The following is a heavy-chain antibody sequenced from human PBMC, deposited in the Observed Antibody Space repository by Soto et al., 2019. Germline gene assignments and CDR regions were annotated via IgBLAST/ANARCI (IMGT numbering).Heavy chain of an antibody. D-gene: IGHD4-17*01. CDR2: MNPNSGNT. CDR1: GYTFTSYY. Sequence: ASVKVSCKASGYTFTSYYMHWVRQATGQGLEWMGWMNPNSGNTGYAQKFQGRVTVTRNTSISTAYMELSSLRSEDTAVYYCARTLYGDNVDYWGQGNLVTVSS. J-gene: IGHJ4*02. V-gene: IGHV1-8*02. CDR3: ARTLYGDNVDY.